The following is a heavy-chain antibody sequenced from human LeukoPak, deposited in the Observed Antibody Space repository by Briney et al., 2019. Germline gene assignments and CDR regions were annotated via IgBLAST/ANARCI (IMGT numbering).Heavy chain of an antibody. CDR1: GFTFSSYA. D-gene: IGHD3-9*01. Sequence: PGGSLRLSCAASGFTFSSYAMSWVRQAPGKGLEWVSAISGGGGSTYYADSVKGRFTISRDNSKNTLYLQMNSLRAEDTAVYYCAFHYDILTGFDYFDYWGQGTLVTVSS. V-gene: IGHV3-23*01. CDR3: AFHYDILTGFDYFDY. CDR2: ISGGGGST. J-gene: IGHJ4*02.